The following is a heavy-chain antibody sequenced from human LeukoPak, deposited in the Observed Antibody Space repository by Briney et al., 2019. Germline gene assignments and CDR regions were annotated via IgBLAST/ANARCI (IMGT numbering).Heavy chain of an antibody. CDR1: GGSFSGYY. J-gene: IGHJ6*02. V-gene: IGHV4-34*01. Sequence: SETLSLTCAVYGGSFSGYYWSWTRQPPGKGLEWIGEINHSGSTNYNPSLKSRVTISVDTSKNQFSLKLSSVTAADTAVYYCARGNSSSWYPGTYYYYGMDVWGQGTTVTVSS. D-gene: IGHD6-13*01. CDR2: INHSGST. CDR3: ARGNSSSWYPGTYYYYGMDV.